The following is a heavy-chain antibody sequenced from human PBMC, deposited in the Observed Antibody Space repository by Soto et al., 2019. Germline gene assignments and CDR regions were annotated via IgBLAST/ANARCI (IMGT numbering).Heavy chain of an antibody. CDR3: ARICKYFWSRLGDAFDI. D-gene: IGHD3-3*01. V-gene: IGHV1-8*01. CDR1: GYAFTSYD. J-gene: IGHJ3*02. Sequence: GASVKVSCKASGYAFTSYDINWVRQATGQGLEWMGWMNPNSGNTGYAQKFQGRVTMTRNTSISTAYMELSSLRSEDTAVYYCARICKYFWSRLGDAFDIWGQGTMVTVSS. CDR2: MNPNSGNT.